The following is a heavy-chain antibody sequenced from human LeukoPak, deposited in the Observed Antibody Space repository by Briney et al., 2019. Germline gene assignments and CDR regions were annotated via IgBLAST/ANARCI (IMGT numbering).Heavy chain of an antibody. CDR1: GFTVSTHG. CDR3: AKPLYNSGWYGGGDY. Sequence: GRSLRLSCAASGFTVSTHGMSWVRQAPGKGPEWVSGFSGSEDSAYYADSVKGRFTISRDNSKNTVYLQMDSLRVEDTAVYYCAKPLYNSGWYGGGDYWGQGILVTVSS. CDR2: FSGSEDSA. D-gene: IGHD6-19*01. J-gene: IGHJ4*02. V-gene: IGHV3-23*01.